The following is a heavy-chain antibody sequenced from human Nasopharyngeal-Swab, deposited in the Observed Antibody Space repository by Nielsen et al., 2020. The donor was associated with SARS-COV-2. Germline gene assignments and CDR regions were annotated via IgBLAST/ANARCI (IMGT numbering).Heavy chain of an antibody. CDR1: GGSISSYY. CDR3: ARDRSYCSGGSCYGGNWFDP. V-gene: IGHV4-4*07. Sequence: SETLSLTCTVSGGSISSYYWSWIRHPAGKGLEWIGRIYTSGSTNYNPSLKSRVTMSVDTSKNQFSLKLGSVTAADTAVYYCARDRSYCSGGSCYGGNWFDPWGQGTLVTVSS. J-gene: IGHJ5*02. CDR2: IYTSGST. D-gene: IGHD2-15*01.